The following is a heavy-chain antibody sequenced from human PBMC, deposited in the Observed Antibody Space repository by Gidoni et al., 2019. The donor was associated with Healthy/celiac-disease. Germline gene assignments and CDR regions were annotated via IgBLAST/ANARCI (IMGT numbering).Heavy chain of an antibody. CDR3: ARDEGEFWSGYSPAGY. Sequence: EVQLVESGGGLVQPGGSLRLSCAASGFTFSSYWMSWVRQGPGKGLAWVANIKQDGSEKYYVDSVKGRFTISRDNAKNSLYLQMNSLRAEDTAVYYCARDEGEFWSGYSPAGYWGQGTLVTVSS. J-gene: IGHJ4*02. CDR2: IKQDGSEK. CDR1: GFTFSSYW. V-gene: IGHV3-7*01. D-gene: IGHD3-3*01.